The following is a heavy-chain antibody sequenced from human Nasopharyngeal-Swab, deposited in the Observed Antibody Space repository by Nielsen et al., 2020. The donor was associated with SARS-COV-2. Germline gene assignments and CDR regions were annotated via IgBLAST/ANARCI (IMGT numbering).Heavy chain of an antibody. CDR1: GELVSGGSFY. D-gene: IGHD2-15*01. CDR3: ARHGGWEVTYYFDH. J-gene: IGHJ4*02. Sequence: GSLRLSCSVSGELVSGGSFYWSWIRQSPGKGLEWIGSIYYSGNTYYNPSLEGRVTVSVDTSKNQFSLNLRSVTAADTAVYYCARHGGWEVTYYFDHWGQGTLVTVSS. V-gene: IGHV4-39*01. CDR2: IYYSGNT.